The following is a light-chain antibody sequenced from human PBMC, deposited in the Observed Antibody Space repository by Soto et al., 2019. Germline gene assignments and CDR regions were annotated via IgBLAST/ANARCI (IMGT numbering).Light chain of an antibody. V-gene: IGKV1-9*01. CDR2: AAS. CDR1: QDISDY. J-gene: IGKJ5*01. Sequence: DIQLTQSPSFLSASVGDRVTITCRASQDISDYLAWYQQRPGKAPKLLIYAASTLQSGVPSRFSGSGSGTDFTLTISSLQPEDFATYYCQEASRIPITFGQGTRLEIK. CDR3: QEASRIPIT.